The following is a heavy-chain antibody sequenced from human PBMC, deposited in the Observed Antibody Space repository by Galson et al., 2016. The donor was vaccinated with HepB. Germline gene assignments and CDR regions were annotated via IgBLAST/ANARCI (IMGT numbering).Heavy chain of an antibody. D-gene: IGHD1-1*01. CDR3: ARGRTERNWITFRAQCDV. CDR2: INYGEDT. J-gene: IGHJ3*01. V-gene: IGHV4-34*01. Sequence: SETLSLTCGVQGGPFSGHYWSWIRQSPGKGLEWIGEINYGEDTNYNPSLAGRVAMSVDTSKNQLSLRLTSVTAADTAIYYWARGRTERNWITFRAQCDVWAQGTRVTV. CDR1: GGPFSGHY.